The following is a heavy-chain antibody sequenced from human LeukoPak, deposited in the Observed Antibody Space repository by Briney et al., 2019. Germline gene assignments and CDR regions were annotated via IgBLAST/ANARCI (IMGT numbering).Heavy chain of an antibody. Sequence: AGGSLRLSCAASGFTFSSYAMSWVRQAPGKGLEWVSAISGSGGSTYYADSVKGRFTISRDNSKNTLYLQMNSLRAEDTAVYYRAKRGTYYDYIWGSYRFDYWGQGTLVTVSS. J-gene: IGHJ4*02. CDR1: GFTFSSYA. CDR2: ISGSGGST. CDR3: AKRGTYYDYIWGSYRFDY. D-gene: IGHD3-16*02. V-gene: IGHV3-23*01.